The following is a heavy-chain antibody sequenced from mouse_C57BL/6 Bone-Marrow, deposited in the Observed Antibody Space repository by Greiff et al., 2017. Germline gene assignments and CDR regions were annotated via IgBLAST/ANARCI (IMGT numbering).Heavy chain of an antibody. CDR3: ARGYYYGSSYGFAY. Sequence: VKLVESGPELVKPGASVKLSCKASGYTFTSYDINWVKQRPGQGLEWIGWIYPRDGSTKYNEKFKGKATLTVDTASSTAYMELHSLTSEDSAVYFCARGYYYGSSYGFAYWGQGTLVTVSA. D-gene: IGHD1-1*01. J-gene: IGHJ3*01. CDR2: IYPRDGST. V-gene: IGHV1-85*01. CDR1: GYTFTSYD.